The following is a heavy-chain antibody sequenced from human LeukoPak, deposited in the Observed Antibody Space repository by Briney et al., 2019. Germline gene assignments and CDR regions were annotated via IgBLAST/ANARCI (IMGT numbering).Heavy chain of an antibody. Sequence: PGGSLRLSCAASGFTFSNAWMSWVRRAPGKGLEWVGRIKSKTDGGTTDYAAPVKGRFTISRDDSKNTLYLQMNSLKTEDTAVYYCTTDAVPVAAAAPPNYWGQGTLVTVSS. CDR1: GFTFSNAW. V-gene: IGHV3-15*01. D-gene: IGHD6-25*01. J-gene: IGHJ4*02. CDR2: IKSKTDGGTT. CDR3: TTDAVPVAAAAPPNY.